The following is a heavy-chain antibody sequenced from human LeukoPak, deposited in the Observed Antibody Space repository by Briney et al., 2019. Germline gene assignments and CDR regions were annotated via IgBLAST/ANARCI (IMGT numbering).Heavy chain of an antibody. V-gene: IGHV4-34*01. CDR1: GGSFSGYY. Sequence: SETLSLTCAVYGGSFSGYYLSWIRQPPGKGLEWIGEINHSGSTNYNPSLKSRVTISVDTSKNQFSLKLSSVTAADTAVYYCARGPGQWLAWDLPNWFDPWGQGTLVTVSS. CDR3: ARGPGQWLAWDLPNWFDP. D-gene: IGHD6-19*01. J-gene: IGHJ5*02. CDR2: INHSGST.